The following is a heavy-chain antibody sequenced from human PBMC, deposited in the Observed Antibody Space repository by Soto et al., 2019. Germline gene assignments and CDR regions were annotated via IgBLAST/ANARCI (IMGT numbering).Heavy chain of an antibody. CDR1: GFSLTTCGVG. Sequence: QITLKESGPTLVKPTQTLTLTCTFSGFSLTTCGVGVGWIRQSQGKALEWLALIYWNDDQWYSPSLKSRLTITKDTSKNQVVLKMTNMDPVDTATYFCARSRRITMIGVVSWFDPWGQGTLVTVSS. CDR3: ARSRRITMIGVVSWFDP. J-gene: IGHJ5*02. D-gene: IGHD3-3*01. CDR2: IYWNDDQ. V-gene: IGHV2-5*01.